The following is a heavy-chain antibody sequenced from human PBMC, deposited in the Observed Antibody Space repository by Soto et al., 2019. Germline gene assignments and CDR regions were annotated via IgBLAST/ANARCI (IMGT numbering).Heavy chain of an antibody. Sequence: GGSLRLSCAASGFTFSSYAMSWVRQAPGKGLEWVSAISGSGGSTYYADSVKGRFTISRDNSKNTLYLQMNSLRAEDTAVYYCAKDKFSCSGGSCYSGPIFDYWGQGTLVTVSS. J-gene: IGHJ4*02. CDR3: AKDKFSCSGGSCYSGPIFDY. CDR1: GFTFSSYA. D-gene: IGHD2-15*01. CDR2: ISGSGGST. V-gene: IGHV3-23*01.